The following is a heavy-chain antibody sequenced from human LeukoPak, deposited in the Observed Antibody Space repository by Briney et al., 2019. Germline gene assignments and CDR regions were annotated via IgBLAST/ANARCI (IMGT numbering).Heavy chain of an antibody. CDR1: AGSISSYY. J-gene: IGHJ3*02. V-gene: IGHV4-59*08. Sequence: SETLSLTCTVSAGSISSYYWSWIRQPPGKGLEWIGYIYYSGSTNYNPSLKSRVTISVDTSKNQFSLKLSSVTAADTAVYYCARAGRNYDFWSTNAFDIWGQGTMVTVSS. CDR2: IYYSGST. CDR3: ARAGRNYDFWSTNAFDI. D-gene: IGHD3-3*01.